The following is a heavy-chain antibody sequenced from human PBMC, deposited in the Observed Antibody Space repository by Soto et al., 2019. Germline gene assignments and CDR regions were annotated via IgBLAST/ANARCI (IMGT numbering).Heavy chain of an antibody. J-gene: IGHJ4*02. CDR2: INAGSGNT. D-gene: IGHD3-10*01. CDR3: ARDPNDYSGSGTYDENFNN. CDR1: GYIFTYYA. V-gene: IGHV1-3*01. Sequence: QVQLVQSGAEVKKPGSSVRVSCKASGYIFTYYAIHWVRQAPGQRLEWMGWINAGSGNTKYSQKFQGRVTITRDTSASTVYMELSCLRSEDTAVYYCARDPNDYSGSGTYDENFNNWGQGTLLTVSS.